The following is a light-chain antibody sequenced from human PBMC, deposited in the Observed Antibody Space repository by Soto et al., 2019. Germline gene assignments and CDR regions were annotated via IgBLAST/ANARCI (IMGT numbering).Light chain of an antibody. J-gene: IGKJ5*01. V-gene: IGKV3-20*01. CDR1: QSVGDS. CDR3: QQYGPSLIT. Sequence: ENVLTQSPDTLSLSPGERATLSCRASQSVGDSLAWYQQRPGQAPTLPIFDASSRATGIPDRFSGSGFGTDFTLTISRLEPEDFALYYCQQYGPSLITFGQGTRLEIK. CDR2: DAS.